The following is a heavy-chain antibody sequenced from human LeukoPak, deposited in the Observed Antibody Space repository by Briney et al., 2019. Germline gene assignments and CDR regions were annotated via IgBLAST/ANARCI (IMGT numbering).Heavy chain of an antibody. Sequence: KSSDPLSLICTVSGVSLSSYYWSCLPHPAGKGLEWMGSIYTSGSTNNNPTLKIRSTISVDKSKNQFSLKLRSVTAADAAVYYYSRHEHGGGWASDYWGQGTLVTVSS. J-gene: IGHJ4*02. V-gene: IGHV4-4*07. CDR2: IYTSGST. CDR1: GVSLSSYY. CDR3: SRHEHGGGWASDY. D-gene: IGHD6-19*01.